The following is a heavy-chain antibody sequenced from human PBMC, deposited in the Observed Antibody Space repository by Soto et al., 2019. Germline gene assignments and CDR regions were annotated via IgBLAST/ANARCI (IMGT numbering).Heavy chain of an antibody. J-gene: IGHJ4*02. V-gene: IGHV3-11*06. CDR2: ISSSSSYT. Sequence: GGSLRLSCAASGFTFSDYYMSWIRQAPGKGLEWVSYISSSSSYTNYADSVKGRFTISRDNAKNSLYLQINSLRTEDTAVYYCARDGCSGGSCPSDFDYWGQGTLVTVSS. CDR1: GFTFSDYY. CDR3: ARDGCSGGSCPSDFDY. D-gene: IGHD2-15*01.